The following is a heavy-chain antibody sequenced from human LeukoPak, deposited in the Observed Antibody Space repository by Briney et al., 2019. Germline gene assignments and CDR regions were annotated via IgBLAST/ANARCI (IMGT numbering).Heavy chain of an antibody. D-gene: IGHD5-12*01. V-gene: IGHV3-7*01. Sequence: GGSLRLSCAASGFAFSTYWMNWIRQAPGKGLEWVANIKHDESEKYYLDSVKGRFTISRDNAKNSLYLQMSSLRAEDTAVYYCAKPITITGATGGFDNWGQGAKGTVSS. CDR1: GFAFSTYW. CDR3: AKPITITGATGGFDN. J-gene: IGHJ3*02. CDR2: IKHDESEK.